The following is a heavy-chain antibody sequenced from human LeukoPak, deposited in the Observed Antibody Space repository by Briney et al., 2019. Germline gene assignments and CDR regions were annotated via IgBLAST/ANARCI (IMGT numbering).Heavy chain of an antibody. CDR1: GFTFSNAW. D-gene: IGHD3-22*01. CDR3: TTLTYYYDSSGYPSPQIDY. V-gene: IGHV3-15*07. Sequence: PGGSLRLSCAASGFTFSNAWMNWVRQAPGKGLEWVGRTKGKTDGGTTDYAAPVKGRFTISRDDSKNTLYLQMNSLKTEDTAVYYCTTLTYYYDSSGYPSPQIDYWGQGTLVTVSS. CDR2: TKGKTDGGTT. J-gene: IGHJ4*02.